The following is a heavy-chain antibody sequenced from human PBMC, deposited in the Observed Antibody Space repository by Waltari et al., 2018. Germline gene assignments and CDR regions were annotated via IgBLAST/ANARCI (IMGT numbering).Heavy chain of an antibody. CDR1: GFSVTTAS. D-gene: IGHD6-6*01. Sequence: DVQLVESGGGLVKPGGSLRLSCPVSGFSVTTASMGWVRQAPGKGLVWVGRIKSRTDGGTTDYATPVKGRFSISRDESQNTLYLQMNSLKTEDTAFYHCTTDRGIGPRPLFDSWGQGTLVTVSS. J-gene: IGHJ4*02. V-gene: IGHV3-15*01. CDR2: IKSRTDGGTT. CDR3: TTDRGIGPRPLFDS.